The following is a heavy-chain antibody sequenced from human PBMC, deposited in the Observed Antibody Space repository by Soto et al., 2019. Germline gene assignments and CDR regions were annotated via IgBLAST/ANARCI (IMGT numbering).Heavy chain of an antibody. V-gene: IGHV3-9*01. CDR1: GFTFYEYA. J-gene: IGHJ4*02. CDR2: ITWNSGTR. D-gene: IGHD3-16*01. Sequence: PGGSLRLSCAASGFTFYEYAMHWVRQVPGKGLEWVSGITWNSGTRGYADSVKGRFTIFRDNAKNSLYLEMTSLRPEDTAFYHCAKDGGGYAYNYELDSWGQGTLVTVSS. CDR3: AKDGGGYAYNYELDS.